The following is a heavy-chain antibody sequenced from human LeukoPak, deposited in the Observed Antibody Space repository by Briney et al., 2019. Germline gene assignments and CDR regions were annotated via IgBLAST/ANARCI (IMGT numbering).Heavy chain of an antibody. CDR2: IYPSGST. J-gene: IGHJ4*02. V-gene: IGHV4-4*07. Sequence: SETLSLTCTVSGGSISSCYWTWIRQPAGKGLEWIGRIYPSGSTNYNPSLKSRVTMSVDTSKNQFSLKLSSVTAADTAVYYCARENSGSYREFDYWGQGTLVTVSS. D-gene: IGHD1-26*01. CDR1: GGSISSCY. CDR3: ARENSGSYREFDY.